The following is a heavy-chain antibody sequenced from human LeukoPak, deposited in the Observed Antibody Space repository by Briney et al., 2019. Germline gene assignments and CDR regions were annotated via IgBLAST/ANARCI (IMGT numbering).Heavy chain of an antibody. CDR2: IYGGGST. Sequence: PGGSLRLSCAVSGFTVSTNHITWVRQAPGKGLECVSVIYGGGSTYYADSVKGRFTISRDSSKNTVYLQMNSLRAEDTAVYYCAGTGGYSGYGSQGTLVTVSS. D-gene: IGHD5-12*01. V-gene: IGHV3-66*01. CDR3: AGTGGYSGY. CDR1: GFTVSTNH. J-gene: IGHJ4*02.